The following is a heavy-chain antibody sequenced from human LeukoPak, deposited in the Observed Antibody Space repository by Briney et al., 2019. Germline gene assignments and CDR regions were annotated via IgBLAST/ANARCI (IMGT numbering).Heavy chain of an antibody. D-gene: IGHD4-17*01. Sequence: SETLSLTCTVSGGSISSGGYYWSWIRQHPGKGLEWIGYIYYSGGTYYNPSLKSRVTISVDTSKNQFSLKLSSVTAADTAVYYCARVTTSPSNYYYYYYMDVWGKGTTVTVSS. CDR2: IYYSGGT. CDR3: ARVTTSPSNYYYYYYMDV. V-gene: IGHV4-31*03. CDR1: GGSISSGGYY. J-gene: IGHJ6*03.